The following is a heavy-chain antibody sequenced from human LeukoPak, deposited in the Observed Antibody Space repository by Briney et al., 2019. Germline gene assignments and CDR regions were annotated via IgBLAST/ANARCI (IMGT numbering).Heavy chain of an antibody. CDR3: AKKRVAVAGTHYFDY. D-gene: IGHD6-19*01. CDR2: ISSSSSTI. J-gene: IGHJ4*02. CDR1: GFTFSGYS. Sequence: PGGSLRLSCAASGFTFSGYSMNWVRQAPGKGLEWVSYISSSSSTIYCADSVKGRLTISRDNAKNSLYLQMNSLRAEDTAVYYCAKKRVAVAGTHYFDYWGQGTLVTVSS. V-gene: IGHV3-48*01.